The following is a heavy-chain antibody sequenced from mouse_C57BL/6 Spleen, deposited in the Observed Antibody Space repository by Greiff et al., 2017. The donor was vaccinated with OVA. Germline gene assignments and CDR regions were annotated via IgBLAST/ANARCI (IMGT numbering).Heavy chain of an antibody. V-gene: IGHV5-17*01. CDR2: ISSGSSTI. CDR1: GFTFSDYG. J-gene: IGHJ4*01. D-gene: IGHD2-4*01. Sequence: DVQLVESGGGLVKPGGSLKLSCAASGFTFSDYGMHWVRQAPEKGLEWVAYISSGSSTIYYADTVKGRFTISRDNAKNTLFLQMTSLRSEDTAMYYCAREKDYDVKYYYAMDYWGQGTSVTVSS. CDR3: AREKDYDVKYYYAMDY.